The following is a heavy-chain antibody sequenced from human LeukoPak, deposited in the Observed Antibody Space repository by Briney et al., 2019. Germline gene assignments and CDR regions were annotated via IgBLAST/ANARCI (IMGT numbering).Heavy chain of an antibody. J-gene: IGHJ4*02. CDR2: ISSNGATT. Sequence: GGSLRLSCSASGFTFNRFYLHWVRQAPGKGLEFVSHISSNGATTYYADSVKGRFTISRDNSKNTLYLQMNSLRAEDTAVYYCARSASGSYPYYFDYWGQGTLVTVSS. D-gene: IGHD1-26*01. CDR1: GFTFNRFY. CDR3: ARSASGSYPYYFDY. V-gene: IGHV3-64*04.